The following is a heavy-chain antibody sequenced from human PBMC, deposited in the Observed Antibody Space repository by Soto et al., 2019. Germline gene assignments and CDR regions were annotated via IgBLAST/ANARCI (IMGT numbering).Heavy chain of an antibody. J-gene: IGHJ4*02. CDR1: GFTFDDFA. CDR2: ISWNSASI. CDR3: AKGPGLVASSGSPDS. Sequence: EVQLVASGGGLVQPGRSLRLSCAASGFTFDDFAMHWVRQPPGKGLEWVSGISWNSASIVYADSVKGRFTISRDNAKNSLYLQLSSLGVEDTAFYYCAKGPGLVASSGSPDSWGQGTLVSFSS. V-gene: IGHV3-9*01. D-gene: IGHD2-8*02.